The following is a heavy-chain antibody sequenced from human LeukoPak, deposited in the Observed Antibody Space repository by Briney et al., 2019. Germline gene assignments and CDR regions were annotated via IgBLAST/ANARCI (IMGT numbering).Heavy chain of an antibody. V-gene: IGHV4-59*08. D-gene: IGHD3-16*01. Sequence: SETLSLTCTVSGGSITTYFWSWIRQPPGKGLEWVGYIRYSVSTSYNPSLKSRVTMSVDTSKNQLSLRLSSVPAADTAVYYCVRHALRGGAYDYWGQGTLVPVSS. CDR3: VRHALRGGAYDY. J-gene: IGHJ4*02. CDR2: IRYSVST. CDR1: GGSITTYF.